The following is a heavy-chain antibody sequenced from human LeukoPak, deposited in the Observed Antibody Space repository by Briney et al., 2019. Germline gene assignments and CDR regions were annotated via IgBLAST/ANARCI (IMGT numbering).Heavy chain of an antibody. J-gene: IGHJ4*02. CDR3: ARDLIASSVRRIAPAGSFDY. CDR1: GYTFTAYY. CDR2: MNPNSGVT. Sequence: ASVKVSCKASGYTFTAYYMHWVRQAPGQGLEWMGWMNPNSGVTGYEQKFQGRVTVTRDTSISTAYMEVSRLISDDTAVYYCARDLIASSVRRIAPAGSFDYWGQGTLVTVSS. D-gene: IGHD6-13*01. V-gene: IGHV1-2*02.